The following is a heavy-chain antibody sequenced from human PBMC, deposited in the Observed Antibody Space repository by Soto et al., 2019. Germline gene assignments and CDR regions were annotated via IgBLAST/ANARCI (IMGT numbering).Heavy chain of an antibody. CDR3: ARVASAWIKDAFDI. CDR2: IIPIFGTA. J-gene: IGHJ3*02. V-gene: IGHV1-69*13. Sequence: ASVKVSCKASGGTFSSYAIIWVRQAPGQGLEWMGGIIPIFGTANYAQKFQGRVTITAGESTSTAYMELSSLRSEDTAVYYCARVASAWIKDAFDIWGQGTMVTVSS. CDR1: GGTFSSYA. D-gene: IGHD5-12*01.